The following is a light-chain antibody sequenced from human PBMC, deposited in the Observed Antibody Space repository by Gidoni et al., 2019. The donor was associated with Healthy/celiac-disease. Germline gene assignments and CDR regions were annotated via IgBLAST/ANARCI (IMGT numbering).Light chain of an antibody. CDR2: DAS. Sequence: IVFTQSPATLSLSPGERATLSCRASQSVSSYLAWYQQKPGQAPRLLIYDASNRATGIPARLSGSGSGTDFTLTISSLEPEDFAVYYCQQRSNWPPITFGQGTRLEIK. V-gene: IGKV3-11*01. CDR3: QQRSNWPPIT. CDR1: QSVSSY. J-gene: IGKJ5*01.